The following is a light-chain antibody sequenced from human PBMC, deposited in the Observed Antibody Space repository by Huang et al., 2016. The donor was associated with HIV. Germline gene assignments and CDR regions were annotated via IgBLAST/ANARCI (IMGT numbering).Light chain of an antibody. CDR3: QQYLSSPLT. V-gene: IGKV3-20*01. Sequence: DIVLTQSPGTLSLSPRERAALSCRASQNITNNFLAWYQQRSGQTPRLLIYGTCNRAVGIPDRFSGSGSGTDFTIIISRLEPQDSAVYYCQQYLSSPLTFGGGTNVEIK. CDR1: QNITNNF. J-gene: IGKJ4*01. CDR2: GTC.